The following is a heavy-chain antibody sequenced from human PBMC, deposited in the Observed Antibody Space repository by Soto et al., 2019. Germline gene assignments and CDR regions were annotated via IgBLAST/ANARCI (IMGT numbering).Heavy chain of an antibody. CDR3: GKERRGSGWFVCRY. D-gene: IGHD6-19*01. CDR2: ISGNGGDT. J-gene: IGHJ4*02. CDR1: GFAFSSYA. Sequence: VQLLESGGGLVQPGGSVRLSCAASGFAFSSYAMSWVRQAPGQGLEWVAAISGNGGDTSYADSVRGRFTISRDNSRDTMFLQMNSMGADDTAVYYCGKERRGSGWFVCRYWGQGILVSVSS. V-gene: IGHV3-23*01.